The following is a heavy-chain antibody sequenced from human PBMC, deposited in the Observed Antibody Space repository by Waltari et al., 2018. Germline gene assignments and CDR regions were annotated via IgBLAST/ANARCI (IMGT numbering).Heavy chain of an antibody. CDR2: ISGSGGST. V-gene: IGHV3-23*01. D-gene: IGHD3-10*01. Sequence: LVQPGGSLRLSCAASGFTFSSYAMSWVRQAPGKGLEWVSAISGSGGSTYYADSVKGRFTISRDNSKNTLYLQMNSLRAEDTAVYYCAKLRSLLWFGELLYPVYDAFDIWGQGTMVTVSS. J-gene: IGHJ3*02. CDR3: AKLRSLLWFGELLYPVYDAFDI. CDR1: GFTFSSYA.